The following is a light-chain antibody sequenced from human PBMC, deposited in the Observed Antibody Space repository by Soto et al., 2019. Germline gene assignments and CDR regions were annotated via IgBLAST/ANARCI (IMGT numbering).Light chain of an antibody. CDR1: QSVSSN. J-gene: IGKJ5*01. CDR2: GAS. Sequence: EIVMTQSPATLSVSPGERATPSCRASQSVSSNLAWYQQQPGQAPRILIYGASTRATGIPARFSGGGSGTEFTLTISSLQSEDFAVYYCQQYNNWPSLGQGTRLEI. V-gene: IGKV3D-15*01. CDR3: QQYNNWPS.